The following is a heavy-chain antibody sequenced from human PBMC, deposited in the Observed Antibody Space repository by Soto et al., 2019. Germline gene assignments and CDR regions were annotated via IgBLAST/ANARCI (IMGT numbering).Heavy chain of an antibody. V-gene: IGHV4-34*01. D-gene: IGHD3-3*01. Sequence: SETLSLTCAVYGGSFSGYYWSWIRQPPGKGLEWIGEINHSGSTNYNPSLKSRVTISVDTSKNQFSLKLSSVTAADTAVYYCARGGRRITIFGVVIARYWYLDLWGRGTLVTVPS. CDR3: ARGGRRITIFGVVIARYWYLDL. CDR1: GGSFSGYY. CDR2: INHSGST. J-gene: IGHJ2*01.